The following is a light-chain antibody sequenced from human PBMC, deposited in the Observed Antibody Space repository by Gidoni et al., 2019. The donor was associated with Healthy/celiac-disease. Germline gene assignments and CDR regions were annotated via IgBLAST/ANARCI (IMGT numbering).Light chain of an antibody. CDR3: QSYDSSLSGRGV. CDR1: SSNIGAGYD. J-gene: IGLJ1*01. V-gene: IGLV1-40*01. CDR2: GNS. Sequence: QSVLTQPPSVPGAPGQRVTISCTGSSSNIGAGYDVHWYKQLPGTAPKLLIYGNSNRPSGVPDRFSGSKSGTSASLAITGLQAEDEADYYCQSYDSSLSGRGVFGTGTKVTVL.